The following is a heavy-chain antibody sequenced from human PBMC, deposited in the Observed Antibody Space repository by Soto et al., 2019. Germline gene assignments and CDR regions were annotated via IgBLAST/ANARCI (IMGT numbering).Heavy chain of an antibody. Sequence: EVQLLESGGGLVQPGGSLRLSCAASGFIFSSYAMNWVRQAPGKGLEWAAGISGSGVNTYYADSVRGRFTISRDNSKNTLYLQMNSLRDEDTAVYYCAKARSGNYQYYIDYWGQGTLVTVSS. CDR3: AKARSGNYQYYIDY. J-gene: IGHJ4*02. CDR1: GFIFSSYA. V-gene: IGHV3-23*01. D-gene: IGHD3-22*01. CDR2: ISGSGVNT.